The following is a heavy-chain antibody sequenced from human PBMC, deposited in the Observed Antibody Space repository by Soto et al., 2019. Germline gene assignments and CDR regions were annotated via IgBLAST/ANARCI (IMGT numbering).Heavy chain of an antibody. CDR3: EKFQRNGDYPSSVDY. Sequence: GGSMRLSCSASGFTFSSYAMSWVRQAPGKGLEWVSAISGSGGSTYYADSVKGRFTISRDNSKNTLYLQMNSLRAEDTAVYYCEKFQRNGDYPSSVDYWGQGTLVTVYS. J-gene: IGHJ4*02. CDR2: ISGSGGST. CDR1: GFTFSSYA. D-gene: IGHD4-17*01. V-gene: IGHV3-23*01.